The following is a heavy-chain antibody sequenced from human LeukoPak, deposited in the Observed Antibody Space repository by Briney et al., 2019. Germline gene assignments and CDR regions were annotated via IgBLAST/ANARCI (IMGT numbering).Heavy chain of an antibody. CDR1: GGSFSGSY. V-gene: IGHV4-34*01. J-gene: IGHJ4*02. CDR3: ARPVTARGGSGWPQHIDY. CDR2: INHSGTT. D-gene: IGHD6-19*01. Sequence: PSETLSLTCSVSGGSFSGSYWSWIRQPPGKGLEWIGEINHSGTTNYNPSLASRVTVSVDTSKNQFSLNLTSVTTADTAVYYCARPVTARGGSGWPQHIDYWGQGTLVSVSS.